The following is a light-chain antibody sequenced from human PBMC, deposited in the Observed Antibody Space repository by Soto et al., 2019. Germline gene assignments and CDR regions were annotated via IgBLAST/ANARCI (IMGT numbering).Light chain of an antibody. CDR3: SSYTSGSAYV. J-gene: IGLJ1*01. V-gene: IGLV2-14*01. CDR2: EVS. CDR1: SSDVGGYNY. Sequence: QSALTQFASVSGSPGQSITISCTGTSSDVGGYNYVSWYQQHPGKAPKLMIYEVSSRPSGVSNRFSGSKSGNTASLTISGLQAGDEADYYCSSYTSGSAYVFGTGTKVTVL.